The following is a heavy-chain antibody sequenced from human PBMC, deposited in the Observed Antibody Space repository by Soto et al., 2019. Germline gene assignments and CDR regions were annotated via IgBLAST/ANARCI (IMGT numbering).Heavy chain of an antibody. CDR3: ASLLLGIDAFDI. Sequence: SVKVSCKASGGTFSSYAISWVRQAPGQGLEWMGGIIPIFGTANYAQKFQGRVTITADESTSTAYMELSSLRSEDTAVYYCASLLLGIDAFDIWGQGTMVTVSS. CDR1: GGTFSSYA. D-gene: IGHD1-26*01. J-gene: IGHJ3*02. V-gene: IGHV1-69*13. CDR2: IIPIFGTA.